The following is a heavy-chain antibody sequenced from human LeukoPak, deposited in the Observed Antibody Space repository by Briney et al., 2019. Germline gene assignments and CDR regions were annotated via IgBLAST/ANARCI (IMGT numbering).Heavy chain of an antibody. CDR3: ASGGPPYDFWSGLSLRGSRDNWFDP. V-gene: IGHV3-53*01. J-gene: IGHJ5*02. CDR1: GFTVSSNY. D-gene: IGHD3-3*01. Sequence: GGSLRLSCAASGFTVSSNYMSWVRQAPGKELEWVSVIYSGGSTYYADSVKGRFTISRDNSKNTLYLQMNSLRAEDTAVYYCASGGPPYDFWSGLSLRGSRDNWFDPWGQGTLVTVSS. CDR2: IYSGGST.